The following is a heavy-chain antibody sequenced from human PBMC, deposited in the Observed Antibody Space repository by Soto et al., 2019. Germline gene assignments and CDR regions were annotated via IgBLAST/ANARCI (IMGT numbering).Heavy chain of an antibody. CDR1: GFSFDDYA. D-gene: IGHD2-2*01. J-gene: IGHJ5*02. Sequence: EVQLVESGGGLVQPSRSLRLSCAASGFSFDDYAMHWVRQGPGKSLEWVSGINMNSASVGYADSVPGRFIISRGNAEDSQYLQMNSLRPEDTAWYYCAKGQRYCTSASCYFLPRVDDRWGRGTLVTVSS. CDR3: AKGQRYCTSASCYFLPRVDDR. CDR2: INMNSASV. V-gene: IGHV3-9*01.